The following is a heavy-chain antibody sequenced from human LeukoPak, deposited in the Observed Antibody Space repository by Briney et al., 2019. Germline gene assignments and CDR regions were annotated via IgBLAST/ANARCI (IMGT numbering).Heavy chain of an antibody. J-gene: IGHJ5*02. V-gene: IGHV3-23*01. CDR3: ARESWSGYSLFDP. Sequence: GGSLRLSCTASGFTFSSYAMNWVRQAPGKGLEWVSGIGAGGTFTYYADSVKGRFTISRDNSRNTLYLQMNSLRADDTAVYYCARESWSGYSLFDPWGQGTLVTVSS. D-gene: IGHD5-18*01. CDR1: GFTFSSYA. CDR2: IGAGGTFT.